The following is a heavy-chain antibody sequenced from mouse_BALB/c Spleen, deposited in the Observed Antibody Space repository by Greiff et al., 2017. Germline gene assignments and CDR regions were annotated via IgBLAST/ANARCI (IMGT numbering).Heavy chain of an antibody. CDR3: AREGLGITTNFDY. CDR2: ISSGGSYT. Sequence: EVKLVESGGGLVKPGGSLELSCAASGFTFSSYTMSWVRQTPEKRLEWVATISSGGSYTYYPDSVKGRFTISRDNAKNTLYLQMSSLKSEDTAMYYCAREGLGITTNFDYWGQGTTLTVSS. J-gene: IGHJ2*01. D-gene: IGHD2-4*01. V-gene: IGHV5-6-4*01. CDR1: GFTFSSYT.